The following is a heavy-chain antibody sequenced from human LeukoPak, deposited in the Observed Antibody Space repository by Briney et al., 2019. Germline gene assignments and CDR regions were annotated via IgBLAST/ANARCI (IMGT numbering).Heavy chain of an antibody. J-gene: IGHJ5*02. D-gene: IGHD3-10*01. CDR1: GYTFTGYY. Sequence: ASVKVSCRASGYTFTGYYISWVRQAPGQGLERMGWMSPNSGGTSLAQNFQGRVTMTRDTSISTAYMELSTLRSDDTAVYYCALIGDHAWFDPWGQGTLVTVSS. CDR3: ALIGDHAWFDP. CDR2: MSPNSGGT. V-gene: IGHV1-2*02.